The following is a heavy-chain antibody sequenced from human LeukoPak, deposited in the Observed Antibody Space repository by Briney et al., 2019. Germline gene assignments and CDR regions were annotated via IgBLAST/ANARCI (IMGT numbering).Heavy chain of an antibody. CDR2: ISGSGGST. CDR3: AKSPRSSSSWYVFDY. Sequence: GGALRLSCAASGCTFSSYAMSWVRQAPGKGREGVSAISGSGGSTYYADSVKGRFTISRDNSKNTLYLQINSLRAEDTAVYYCAKSPRSSSSWYVFDYWGQGTLVTVSS. D-gene: IGHD6-13*01. J-gene: IGHJ4*02. V-gene: IGHV3-23*01. CDR1: GCTFSSYA.